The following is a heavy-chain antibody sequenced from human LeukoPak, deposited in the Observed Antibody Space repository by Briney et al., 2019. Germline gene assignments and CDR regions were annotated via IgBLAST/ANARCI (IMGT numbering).Heavy chain of an antibody. J-gene: IGHJ1*01. V-gene: IGHV1-2*02. CDR1: GYTFTGYY. CDR2: INPNSGGT. CDR3: AKDDAWGRYKH. D-gene: IGHD3-16*01. Sequence: ASVKVSCKASGYTFTGYYMHWVRQAPGQGLEWMGWINPNSGGTNYAQKFQGRVTMTTDTSTSTAYMELRSLRSDDTAVYYCAKDDAWGRYKHWGQGTLVTVSS.